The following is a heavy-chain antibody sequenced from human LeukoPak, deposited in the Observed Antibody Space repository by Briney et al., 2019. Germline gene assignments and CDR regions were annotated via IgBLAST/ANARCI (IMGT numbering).Heavy chain of an antibody. D-gene: IGHD3-10*01. J-gene: IGHJ4*02. CDR2: ISGSGGST. CDR3: AKRLLWFGEYYFDY. V-gene: IGHV3-23*01. CDR1: GFTFSSYA. Sequence: PAGSLRLSCAASGFTFSSYAMSWLRQAPGKGLEWVSAISGSGGSTYYADSVKRRFTISRDNSNNPLSLQMNSLSAEDPAVYYCAKRLLWFGEYYFDYWGQGTLVTVSS.